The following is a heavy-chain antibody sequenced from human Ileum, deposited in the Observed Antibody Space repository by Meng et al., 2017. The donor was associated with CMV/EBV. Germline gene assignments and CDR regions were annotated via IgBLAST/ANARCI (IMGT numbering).Heavy chain of an antibody. CDR2: ISAYNGNT. D-gene: IGHD6-13*01. CDR3: ARAKEYSSSWFDY. J-gene: IGHJ4*02. V-gene: IGHV1-18*01. Sequence: KASGYTFTSYGISWMRQAPGQGLEWMGWISAYNGNTNYAQKLQGRVTMTTDTSTSTAYMELRGLRSDDTAVYYCARAKEYSSSWFDYWGQGTLVTVSS. CDR1: GYTFTSYG.